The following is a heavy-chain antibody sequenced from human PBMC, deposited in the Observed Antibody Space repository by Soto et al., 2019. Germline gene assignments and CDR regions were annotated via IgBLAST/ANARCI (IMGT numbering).Heavy chain of an antibody. D-gene: IGHD3-9*01. CDR2: INHSGST. CDR3: ARTQDILTGYYILDP. Sequence: SETLSLTCAVYGGSFSGYYWSWIRQPPGKGLEWIGEINHSGSTNYNPSLKSRVTISVDTSKNQFSLKLSSVTAADTAVYYCARTQDILTGYYILDPWGQGTLVTVSS. CDR1: GGSFSGYY. J-gene: IGHJ5*02. V-gene: IGHV4-34*01.